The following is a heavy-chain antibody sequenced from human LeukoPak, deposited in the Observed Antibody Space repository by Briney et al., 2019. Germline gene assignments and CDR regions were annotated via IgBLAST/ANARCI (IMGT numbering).Heavy chain of an antibody. Sequence: GGSLRLSCAASGCTFSSYAMSWVRQAPGKGLEWVSAISGSGGSTYYADSVKGRFTISRDNSKNTLYLQMNSLRAEDTAVYYCAKEPMPRRPLRDIVVVLAAMRLAAVQGPFDYWGQGTLVTVSS. CDR2: ISGSGGST. D-gene: IGHD2-2*01. CDR1: GCTFSSYA. V-gene: IGHV3-23*01. J-gene: IGHJ4*02. CDR3: AKEPMPRRPLRDIVVVLAAMRLAAVQGPFDY.